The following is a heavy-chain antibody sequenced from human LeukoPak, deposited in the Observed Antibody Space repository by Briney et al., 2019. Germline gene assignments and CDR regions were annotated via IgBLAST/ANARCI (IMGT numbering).Heavy chain of an antibody. D-gene: IGHD3-22*01. J-gene: IGHJ4*02. CDR3: AKDPLFDSSGYSDY. CDR2: ISGGGGGT. V-gene: IGHV3-23*01. CDR1: GFTFSSYS. Sequence: GGSLRLSCAASGFTFSSYSMNWVRQAPGKGLEWVSAISGGGGGTYYADSVKGRFTISRDNSKNTLYLQMNSLRAEDTAVYYCAKDPLFDSSGYSDYWGQGTLVTVSS.